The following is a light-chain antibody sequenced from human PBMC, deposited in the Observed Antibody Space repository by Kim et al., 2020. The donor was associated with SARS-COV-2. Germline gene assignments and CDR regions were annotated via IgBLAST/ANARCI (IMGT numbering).Light chain of an antibody. V-gene: IGLV3-19*01. Sequence: GPTVRITCQGDSLRSYYASWYQQKPGQAPVLVIYGKNNRPSGIPDRFSGSSSGNTASLTITGAQAEDEADYYCNSRDSSGNHLNVVFGGGTQLTVL. CDR1: SLRSYY. CDR2: GKN. J-gene: IGLJ2*01. CDR3: NSRDSSGNHLNVV.